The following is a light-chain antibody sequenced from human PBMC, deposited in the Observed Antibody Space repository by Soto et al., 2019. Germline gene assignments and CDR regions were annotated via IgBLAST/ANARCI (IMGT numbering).Light chain of an antibody. J-gene: IGKJ1*01. CDR1: QAISSY. CDR3: QQLNSYPWT. Sequence: IQLTQSPSSLSASVGDRVTITCRASQAISSYLAWYQQKPGKAPKLLIYAASTLQSGVPSRLSGSGSGTDFTLTISSLQPEDFATYYCQQLNSYPWTFGQGTKVEIK. CDR2: AAS. V-gene: IGKV1-9*01.